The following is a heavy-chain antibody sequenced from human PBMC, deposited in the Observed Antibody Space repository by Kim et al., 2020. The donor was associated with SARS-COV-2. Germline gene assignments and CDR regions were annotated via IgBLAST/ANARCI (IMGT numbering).Heavy chain of an antibody. CDR1: GYSFTSYW. V-gene: IGHV5-51*01. CDR2: IYPGDSDT. D-gene: IGHD3-10*01. J-gene: IGHJ4*02. CDR3: ARHVPSMGGLWFGGGDY. Sequence: GESLKISCKGSGYSFTSYWIGWVRQMPGKGLEWMGIIYPGDSDTRYSPSFQGQVTISADKSISTAYLQWSSLKASDTAMYYCARHVPSMGGLWFGGGDYWGQGTLVTVSS.